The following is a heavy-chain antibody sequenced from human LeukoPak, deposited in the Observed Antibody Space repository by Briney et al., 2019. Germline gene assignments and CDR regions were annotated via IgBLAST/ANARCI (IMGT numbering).Heavy chain of an antibody. CDR2: IYHSGST. CDR1: AGSISSGSW. CDR3: ARYRGASGYHFDY. J-gene: IGHJ4*02. D-gene: IGHD5-12*01. V-gene: IGHV4-4*02. Sequence: SETLSLTCAVSAGSISSGSWWNWVRPPPGKGLEWIGEIYHSGSTNYNPSLKSRGTISLDKSKNQFSLKLYSVTAADTAVYYCARYRGASGYHFDYWGQGTLVTVSS.